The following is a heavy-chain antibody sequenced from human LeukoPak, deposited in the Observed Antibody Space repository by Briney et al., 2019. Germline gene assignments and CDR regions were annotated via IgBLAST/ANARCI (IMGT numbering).Heavy chain of an antibody. CDR3: TRGFLAVPGRREFDP. CDR2: FDPEDGET. Sequence: GASVKVSCKVSGYTLTELSMHWVRQAPGKGLEWMGGFDPEDGETIYAQKFQGRVTMTEDTSTDTAYMELSSLRSEDTAVYYCTRGFLAVPGRREFDPWGQGALVTVSS. CDR1: GYTLTELS. D-gene: IGHD6-19*01. J-gene: IGHJ5*02. V-gene: IGHV1-24*01.